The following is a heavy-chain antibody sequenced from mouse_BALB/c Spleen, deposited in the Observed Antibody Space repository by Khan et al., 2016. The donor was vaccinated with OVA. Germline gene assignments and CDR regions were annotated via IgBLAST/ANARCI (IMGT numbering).Heavy chain of an antibody. CDR2: IGRDSSTI. CDR1: GFTFRSFG. CDR3: ASTRSWWWFAV. J-gene: IGHJ3*01. Sequence: VELVESGGGLVQPGGSGKLSCTASGFTFRSFGMHWVRQAPEKGLEWVAYIGRDSSTIYYEDTVKGRVTITRDKSNNTLLLQLTSLRSEDTAIYYCASTRSWWWFAVWGQGTLVTVSA. V-gene: IGHV5-17*02. D-gene: IGHD1-1*02.